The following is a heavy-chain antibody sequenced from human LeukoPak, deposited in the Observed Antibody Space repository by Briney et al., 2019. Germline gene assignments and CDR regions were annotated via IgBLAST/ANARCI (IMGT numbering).Heavy chain of an antibody. J-gene: IGHJ4*02. Sequence: PSETLSLTCTVSGGSISSSSYYWGWIRQPPGKGLEWIGSIYYSGSTYYNPSLKSRVTISVDTFKNQFSLKLSSVTAADTAVYYCARQRYSSSWVHDYWGQGTLVTVSS. D-gene: IGHD6-13*01. V-gene: IGHV4-39*01. CDR3: ARQRYSSSWVHDY. CDR2: IYYSGST. CDR1: GGSISSSSYY.